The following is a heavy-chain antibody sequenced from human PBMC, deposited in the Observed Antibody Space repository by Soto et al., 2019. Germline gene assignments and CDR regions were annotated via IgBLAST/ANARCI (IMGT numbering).Heavy chain of an antibody. D-gene: IGHD6-13*01. V-gene: IGHV4-39*01. Sequence: SETLSLTCTVSGGSISSSSYYWGWIRQPPGKGLEWIGSIYYSGNTYYNPSLKSRVTVSVDTSKNQFYLKLSSVTAADTAVYYCARHEGLAEAVDYWGQGTLVTVSS. CDR1: GGSISSSSYY. CDR2: IYYSGNT. J-gene: IGHJ4*02. CDR3: ARHEGLAEAVDY.